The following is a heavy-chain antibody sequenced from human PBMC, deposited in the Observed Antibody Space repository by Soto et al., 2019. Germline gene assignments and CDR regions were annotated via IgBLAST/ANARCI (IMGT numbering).Heavy chain of an antibody. V-gene: IGHV3-7*05. CDR1: GFTFGNYW. CDR2: IKGDGSAK. Sequence: EVQLVESGGGLVQPGGSLGLSCAASGFTFGNYWMTWFRQAPGKGLEWVANIKGDGSAKSYLDSVRGRFTVSRDNAENSLFLQMNILRAEDTALYYCARDVSTGSSGYYLEAFDIWGQGTMVTVS. D-gene: IGHD6-25*01. J-gene: IGHJ3*02. CDR3: ARDVSTGSSGYYLEAFDI.